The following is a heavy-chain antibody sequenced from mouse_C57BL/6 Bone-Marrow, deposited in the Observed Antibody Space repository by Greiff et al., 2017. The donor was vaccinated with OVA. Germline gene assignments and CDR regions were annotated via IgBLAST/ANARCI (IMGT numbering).Heavy chain of an antibody. CDR1: GYTFTSYW. J-gene: IGHJ1*03. V-gene: IGHV1-50*01. D-gene: IGHD1-1*01. Sequence: VQLQQSGAELVKPGASVKLSCKASGYTFTSYWMQWVKQRPGQGLEWIGEIDPSDSYTNYNQKFKGKATLTVDTSSSTAYMQLSSLTSEDSAVYYCAVIYYYGSRGWYFDVWGTGTTVTVSS. CDR2: IDPSDSYT. CDR3: AVIYYYGSRGWYFDV.